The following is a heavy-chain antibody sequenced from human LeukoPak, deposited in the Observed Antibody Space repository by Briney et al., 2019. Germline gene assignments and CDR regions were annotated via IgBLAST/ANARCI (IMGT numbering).Heavy chain of an antibody. CDR3: ARDWYDY. D-gene: IGHD6-13*01. Sequence: GGSLRLSCAASGFTFSTYAMIWVRQAPGKGLEWVSVIGGSGSYTYYADSVKGRFTISRDNYKDTLYLQMNSLSPEDTAVYYCARDWYDYWGQGTLVTVSS. CDR1: GFTFSTYA. V-gene: IGHV3-23*01. CDR2: IGGSGSYT. J-gene: IGHJ4*02.